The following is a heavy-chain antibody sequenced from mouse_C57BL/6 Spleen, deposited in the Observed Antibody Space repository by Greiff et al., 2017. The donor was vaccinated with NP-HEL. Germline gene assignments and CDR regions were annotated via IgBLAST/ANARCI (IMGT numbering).Heavy chain of an antibody. D-gene: IGHD1-1*01. Sequence: VQLQQSGAELVKPGASVKLSCKASGYTFTSYWMQWVKQRPGQGLEWIGEIDPSDSYTNYNQKFKGKATLTVDTSSSTAYMQLSRLTSEDSAVYYWARSEYYYGSSYWYFDVWGTGTTVTVSS. J-gene: IGHJ1*03. CDR3: ARSEYYYGSSYWYFDV. CDR2: IDPSDSYT. CDR1: GYTFTSYW. V-gene: IGHV1-50*01.